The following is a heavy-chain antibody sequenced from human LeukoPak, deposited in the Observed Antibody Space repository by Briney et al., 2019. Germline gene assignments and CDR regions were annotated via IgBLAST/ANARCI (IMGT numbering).Heavy chain of an antibody. CDR3: ARDHDRYCRGGSCSEFDY. CDR2: ISSSSSYI. Sequence: GGSLRLSCAASGFTFSSYGMSWVRQAPGRGLEWVSSISSSSSYIYYADSVKGRFTISRDNAKNSLYLQMNSLRAEDTAVYYCARDHDRYCRGGSCSEFDYWGQGTLVTVSS. D-gene: IGHD2-15*01. J-gene: IGHJ4*02. CDR1: GFTFSSYG. V-gene: IGHV3-21*01.